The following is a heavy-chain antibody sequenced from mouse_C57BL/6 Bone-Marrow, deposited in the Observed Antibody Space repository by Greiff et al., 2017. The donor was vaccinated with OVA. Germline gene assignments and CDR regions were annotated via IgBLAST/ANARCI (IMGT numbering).Heavy chain of an antibody. Sequence: VKLMESGAELVRPGASVTLSCKASGYTFTDYEMHWVKQTPVHGLEWIGAIDPETGGTAYNQKFKGKAILTADKSSSTAYMELRSLTSEDSAVDYCTTYSNHPFAYWGQGTLVTVSA. D-gene: IGHD2-5*01. CDR1: GYTFTDYE. V-gene: IGHV1-15*01. CDR2: IDPETGGT. CDR3: TTYSNHPFAY. J-gene: IGHJ3*01.